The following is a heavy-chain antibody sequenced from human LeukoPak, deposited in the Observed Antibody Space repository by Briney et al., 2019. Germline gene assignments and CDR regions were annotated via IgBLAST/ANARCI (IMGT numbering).Heavy chain of an antibody. CDR1: GYTFTSYY. Sequence: ASVKVSCKASGYTFTSYYMHWVRQAPGQGLEWMGIINPSGGSTSYAQKFQGRVTMTRDTSTSTVYMELSSLRSEDTAVYYCARDRGTTGTSGYYYYMDVWGKGTTVTVSS. D-gene: IGHD1-1*01. CDR2: INPSGGST. V-gene: IGHV1-46*01. J-gene: IGHJ6*03. CDR3: ARDRGTTGTSGYYYYMDV.